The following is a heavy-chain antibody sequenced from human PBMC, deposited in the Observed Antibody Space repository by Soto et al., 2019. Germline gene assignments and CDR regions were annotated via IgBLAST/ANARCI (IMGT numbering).Heavy chain of an antibody. CDR1: GGSISSGGYY. V-gene: IGHV4-31*03. CDR3: ARLPAAGTYYFDY. CDR2: IYYSGST. Sequence: QVQLQESGPGLVKPSQTLSLTCTVSGGSISSGGYYWSWIRQHPGKGLEWIGYIYYSGSTYYNPSLNNRVTISVDTSKNQFSLKLSSVTAADTAVYYCARLPAAGTYYFDYWGQGTLVTVSS. D-gene: IGHD2-2*01. J-gene: IGHJ4*02.